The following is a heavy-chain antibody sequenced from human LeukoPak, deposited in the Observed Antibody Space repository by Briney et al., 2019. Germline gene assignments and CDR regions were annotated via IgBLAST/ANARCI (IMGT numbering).Heavy chain of an antibody. Sequence: GGSLRLSCAASGFTFSSYSMNWVRQAPGKGLEWVSSISSSSSYIYYADSVKGRFTISRDNAKNSLYLQMNSLRAEDTAVYYCASLGSAYSGSPRRYMDVWGKGTTVTVSS. CDR1: GFTFSSYS. CDR2: ISSSSSYI. CDR3: ASLGSAYSGSPRRYMDV. J-gene: IGHJ6*03. V-gene: IGHV3-21*01. D-gene: IGHD1-26*01.